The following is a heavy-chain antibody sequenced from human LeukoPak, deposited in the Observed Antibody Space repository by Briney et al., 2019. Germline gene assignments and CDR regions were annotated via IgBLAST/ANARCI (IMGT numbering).Heavy chain of an antibody. V-gene: IGHV3-23*01. D-gene: IGHD3-10*01. J-gene: IGHJ4*02. CDR3: AKDGSGSYYLPYSSFDY. CDR1: GFTFSSYA. Sequence: PGGSLRLSCAASGFTFSSYAMSWVRQAPGKGLEWVSAISGSGGSTYYADSVKGRFTISRDNSKNTLYPQMKSLRAEDTAVYYCAKDGSGSYYLPYSSFDYWGQGTLVTVSS. CDR2: ISGSGGST.